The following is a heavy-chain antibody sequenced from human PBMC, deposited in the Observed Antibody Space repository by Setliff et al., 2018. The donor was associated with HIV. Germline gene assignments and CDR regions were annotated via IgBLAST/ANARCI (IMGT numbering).Heavy chain of an antibody. CDR1: GGSVSGYY. CDR3: AKVGSTGWYYFDY. D-gene: IGHD6-13*01. CDR2: IYTSGTT. Sequence: SETLSLTCTVSGGSVSGYYWSWIRQPAGKGLEWIGRIYTSGTTNYNPSLKSRVTMSVDTSKNQFSLKLTSVTAADTAIYYCAKVGSTGWYYFDYWGHGTLVTVSS. V-gene: IGHV4-4*07. J-gene: IGHJ4*01.